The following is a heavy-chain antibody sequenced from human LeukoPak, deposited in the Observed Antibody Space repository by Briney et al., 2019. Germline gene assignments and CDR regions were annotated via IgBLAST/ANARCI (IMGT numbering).Heavy chain of an antibody. Sequence: TSVKVSCKASGFIFSSSAVQWVRQARGQRLEWIGWIVVGSGNTNYAQNFQERVTITRDMSTSTAYMELSSLRSEDTAVYYCVVDCYGDCIDWGQGTLVTVSS. V-gene: IGHV1-58*01. CDR3: VVDCYGDCID. CDR1: GFIFSSSA. CDR2: IVVGSGNT. D-gene: IGHD4-17*01. J-gene: IGHJ4*02.